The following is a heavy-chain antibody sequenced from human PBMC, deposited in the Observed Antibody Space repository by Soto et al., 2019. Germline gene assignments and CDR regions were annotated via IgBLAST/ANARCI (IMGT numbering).Heavy chain of an antibody. CDR1: GFTFSNYS. CDR2: ISWNSGSI. D-gene: IGHD3-22*01. CDR3: AKGGDYDSSGYYYF. Sequence: SLRLSCAASGFTFSNYSMHWVRQAPGKGLEWVSGISWNSGSIGYADSVKGRFTISRDNAKNSLYLQMNSLRAEDTALYYCAKGGDYDSSGYYYFRGQGTLVTVSS. J-gene: IGHJ4*02. V-gene: IGHV3-9*01.